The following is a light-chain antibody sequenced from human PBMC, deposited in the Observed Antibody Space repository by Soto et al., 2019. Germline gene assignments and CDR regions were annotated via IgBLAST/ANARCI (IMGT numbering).Light chain of an antibody. Sequence: EIVLTQSPGTLSLSPGERASLSCRASQSVRSSSLAWYQQKPGQPPRLLIYGASSRATDIPDGFSGSGSGTDFTLTISRLEPEDFAVYFCQQYGDSPDTDRWTFGPGTKVEIK. CDR2: GAS. CDR3: QQYGDSPDTDRWT. V-gene: IGKV3-20*01. CDR1: QSVRSSS. J-gene: IGKJ1*01.